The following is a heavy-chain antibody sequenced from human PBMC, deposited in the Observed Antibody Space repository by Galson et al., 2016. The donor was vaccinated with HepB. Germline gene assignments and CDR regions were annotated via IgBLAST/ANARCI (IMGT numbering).Heavy chain of an antibody. CDR3: ARVGYCSGSRCYTAGVLDD. CDR2: VSTNNGNT. D-gene: IGHD2-2*02. CDR1: GDTFMRYP. V-gene: IGHV1-18*01. Sequence: SVKVSCKVSGDTFMRYPINWVRQAPGQGLEWMGWVSTNNGNTNYAQNLQGRVTMTTDTSTNIAYMELRSLRSDDTAVYYCARVGYCSGSRCYTAGVLDDWGQGTLVTVSS. J-gene: IGHJ4*02.